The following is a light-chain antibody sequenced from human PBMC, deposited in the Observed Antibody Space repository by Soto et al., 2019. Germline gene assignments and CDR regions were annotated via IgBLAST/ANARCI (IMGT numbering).Light chain of an antibody. V-gene: IGKV3D-15*01. CDR3: QQYNNWPLT. Sequence: EIVMTQSPATQSVSPGERATLSCRASQSVSSNLAWYQQKPGQAPRLLIYGASTRATGIPARFSGSGSGTEFTLTISSLQSEDFAVYYCQQYNNWPLTVGGGTKVEIK. J-gene: IGKJ4*01. CDR1: QSVSSN. CDR2: GAS.